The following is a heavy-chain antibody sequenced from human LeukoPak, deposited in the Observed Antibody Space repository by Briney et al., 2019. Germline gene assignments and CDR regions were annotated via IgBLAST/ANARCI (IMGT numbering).Heavy chain of an antibody. CDR1: GFTFSSYW. CDR2: INSDGSST. Sequence: PGGSLRLSCAASGFTFSSYWMHWVRQAPGKGLVWVSRINSDGSSTSYADSVKGRFTISRDNAKNTLYLQMNSLRAEGTAVYYCASLYGSGSYSNYHYYNGMDVWGKGTTVTVSS. D-gene: IGHD3-10*01. V-gene: IGHV3-74*01. CDR3: ASLYGSGSYSNYHYYNGMDV. J-gene: IGHJ6*04.